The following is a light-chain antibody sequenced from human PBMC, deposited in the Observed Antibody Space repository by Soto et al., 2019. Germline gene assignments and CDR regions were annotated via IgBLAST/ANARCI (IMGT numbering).Light chain of an antibody. CDR1: QSVSSY. Sequence: EIVLTQSPATLSLSPGERATLSCRASQSVSSYLAWYQQKPGQAPRLLMYDASNRATGIPARFSGSGYGTDFTLTISSLGPEDFAVYYCQQRSNWPITFGQGTRLDIK. J-gene: IGKJ5*01. V-gene: IGKV3-11*01. CDR2: DAS. CDR3: QQRSNWPIT.